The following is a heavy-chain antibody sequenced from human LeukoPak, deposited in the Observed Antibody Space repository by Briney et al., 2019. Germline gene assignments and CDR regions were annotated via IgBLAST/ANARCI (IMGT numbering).Heavy chain of an antibody. CDR2: INPDGNAI. CDR3: ARGLQGRGCIDY. CDR1: GFTFSDYW. J-gene: IGHJ4*02. V-gene: IGHV3-74*01. Sequence: GASLTLSRSLSGFTFSDYWFHWVRPLPGEGPEWGSRINPDGNAIAYADSMKGRITISRDKAKSTLYQQMSSLRAEDTAIYYCARGLQGRGCIDYWGQGALVTVSS. D-gene: IGHD2-15*01.